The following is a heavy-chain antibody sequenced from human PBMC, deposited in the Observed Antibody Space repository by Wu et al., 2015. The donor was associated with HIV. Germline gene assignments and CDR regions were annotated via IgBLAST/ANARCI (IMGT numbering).Heavy chain of an antibody. Sequence: QVQLLQSGAEVTKPGSSVKVSCKASGVSLNSFAFVWVRQAPGQGLEWMGGIIPLFDSTHYAQNFQDRVTITADGSSNTIFIELHSLTSEDTAIYYCARVYSSTWYDFFDDWGRGTLITVSS. D-gene: IGHD6-13*01. J-gene: IGHJ4*02. CDR2: IIPLFDST. CDR3: ARVYSSTWYDFFDD. V-gene: IGHV1-69*12. CDR1: GVSLNSFA.